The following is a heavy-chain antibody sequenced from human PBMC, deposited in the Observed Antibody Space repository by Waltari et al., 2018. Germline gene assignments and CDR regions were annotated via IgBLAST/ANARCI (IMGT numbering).Heavy chain of an antibody. D-gene: IGHD2-2*03. Sequence: QVQLQESGPWLVRPWETLSLTCDVSGYFINTGFFWGWIRQPPGKGLEWIGNIYHDGTTYYNPSLKHRLMISLDTSKNQFSLRLNFVDVADTAVYYCARQTLGYCTSAACRRLETWGQGILVTVSS. CDR3: ARQTLGYCTSAACRRLET. CDR2: IYHDGTT. J-gene: IGHJ5*02. CDR1: GYFINTGFF. V-gene: IGHV4-38-2*01.